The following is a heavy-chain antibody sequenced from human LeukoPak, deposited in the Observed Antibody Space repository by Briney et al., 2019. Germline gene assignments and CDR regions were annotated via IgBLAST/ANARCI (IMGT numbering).Heavy chain of an antibody. D-gene: IGHD3-3*01. CDR3: ARDFGVVNINWFDP. J-gene: IGHJ5*02. CDR2: INPNSGGT. CDR1: GYTFTSYY. Sequence: GASVKVSCKASGYTFTSYYMHWVRQAPGQGLEWMGWINPNSGGTNYAQKFQGRVTMTRDTSISTAYMELSRLRSDDTAVYYCARDFGVVNINWFDPWGQGTLVTVSS. V-gene: IGHV1-2*02.